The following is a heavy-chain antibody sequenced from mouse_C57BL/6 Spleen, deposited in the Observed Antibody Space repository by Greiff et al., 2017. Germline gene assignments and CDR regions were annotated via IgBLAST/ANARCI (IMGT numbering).Heavy chain of an antibody. Sequence: QVQLKQSGAELARPGASVKLSCKASGYTFTSYGISWVKQRTGQGLEWIGEIYPRSGNTYYNEKFKGKATLTADKSSSTAYMELRSLTSEDSAVYFCARHYSNYDYAMDYWGQGTSVTVSS. J-gene: IGHJ4*01. CDR2: IYPRSGNT. CDR3: ARHYSNYDYAMDY. CDR1: GYTFTSYG. D-gene: IGHD2-5*01. V-gene: IGHV1-81*01.